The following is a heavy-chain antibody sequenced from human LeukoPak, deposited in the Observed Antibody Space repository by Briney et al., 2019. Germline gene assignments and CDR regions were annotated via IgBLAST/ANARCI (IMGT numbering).Heavy chain of an antibody. J-gene: IGHJ6*02. CDR1: GYTFTSYD. Sequence: GASVKVSFKASGYTFTSYDINWVRQATGQGLEWMGWMNPNSGNTGYAQKFQGRVTMTRNTSISTAYMELSSLRSEDTAVYYCARGRFHYYGSGSYYLREDIDYYYGMDVWGQGTTVTVSS. V-gene: IGHV1-8*01. CDR2: MNPNSGNT. CDR3: ARGRFHYYGSGSYYLREDIDYYYGMDV. D-gene: IGHD3-10*01.